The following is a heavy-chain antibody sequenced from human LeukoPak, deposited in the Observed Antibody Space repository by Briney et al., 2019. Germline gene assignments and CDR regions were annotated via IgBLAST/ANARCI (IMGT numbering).Heavy chain of an antibody. D-gene: IGHD3/OR15-3a*01. V-gene: IGHV3-30*02. CDR2: VRFDGSDK. CDR3: AKSLDPDAFDI. CDR1: GFTFRSHD. Sequence: GGSLRLSCAASGFTFRSHDMHWVRQAPGKGLKWLTSVRFDGSDKKYAASVKGRFTISRDNSKNTLSLQMISLRTEDTAMYYCAKSLDPDAFDIWGPGTMVTVS. J-gene: IGHJ3*02.